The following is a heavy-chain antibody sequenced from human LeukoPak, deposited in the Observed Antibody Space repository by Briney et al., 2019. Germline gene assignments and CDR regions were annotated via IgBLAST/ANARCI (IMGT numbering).Heavy chain of an antibody. D-gene: IGHD2-21*02. CDR3: ARAGVLGKHIVVVTTIFDP. J-gene: IGHJ5*02. V-gene: IGHV1-18*01. CDR2: ISTYNGNT. CDR1: GYTLTSYG. Sequence: GASVKVSCKASGYTLTSYGITWVRQAPGQGLEWMGWISTYNGNTNYAQKLQGRVTMTTDISTSTAYMELRSLRSDDTAVYYCARAGVLGKHIVVVTTIFDPWGQGTLVTVSS.